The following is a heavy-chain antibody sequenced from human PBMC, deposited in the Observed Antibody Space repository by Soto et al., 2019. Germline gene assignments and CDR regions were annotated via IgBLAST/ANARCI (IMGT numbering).Heavy chain of an antibody. V-gene: IGHV1-3*01. J-gene: IGHJ4*02. CDR3: ARDLPPVDY. CDR1: GYTFTSYA. Sequence: QVQLVQSGAEVKKPGASVKVSCKASGYTFTSYAMHWVRQAPGQRLEWMGWINAGNGNTKYSQKFQGRATITRDTSESTAYMELSSLRSEDTAVYYCARDLPPVDYWGQGTLVTVAS. CDR2: INAGNGNT.